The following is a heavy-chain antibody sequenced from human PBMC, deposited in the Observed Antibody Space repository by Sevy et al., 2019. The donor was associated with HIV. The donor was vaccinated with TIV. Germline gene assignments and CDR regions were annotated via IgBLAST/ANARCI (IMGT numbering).Heavy chain of an antibody. Sequence: GGSLRLSCAASEFTFSSYWMSWVRQAPGKGLEWVANIKQDGSEKYYVDSVKGRFTISRDNAKNSLYLQMNSLRAEDTAVYYCASRALTTGYYFDYWGQGTLVTVSS. CDR3: ASRALTTGYYFDY. D-gene: IGHD4-17*01. CDR1: EFTFSSYW. V-gene: IGHV3-7*01. CDR2: IKQDGSEK. J-gene: IGHJ4*02.